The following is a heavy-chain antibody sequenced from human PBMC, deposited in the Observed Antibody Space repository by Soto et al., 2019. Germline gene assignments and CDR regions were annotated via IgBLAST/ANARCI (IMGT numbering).Heavy chain of an antibody. CDR3: ARDGAVAGNANFDY. V-gene: IGHV1-3*01. CDR2: INAGNGDT. CDR1: GYSFTTYG. D-gene: IGHD6-19*01. Sequence: QVNLVQSGAEVKNPGASVKVSCKASGYSFTTYGIHWVRQAPGQSLEWMGWINAGNGDTKYSRKSQGRVSITRDTFASTAYMHLGSLTSEDTAVYYCARDGAVAGNANFDYWGQGTLVTVSS. J-gene: IGHJ4*02.